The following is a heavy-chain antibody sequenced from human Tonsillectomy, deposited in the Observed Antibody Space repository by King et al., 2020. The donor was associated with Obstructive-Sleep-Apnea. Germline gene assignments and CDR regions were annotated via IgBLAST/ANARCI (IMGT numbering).Heavy chain of an antibody. V-gene: IGHV3-15*01. CDR2: IKSKTDDGTT. Sequence: VQLVESGGGLVKPGGSLRLSCAASGFTFSNAWMSWVRQAPGKGLEWVGRIKSKTDDGTTDYAAPVKDRLTISRDDSKKTLYLQMKSLRTEDTAVYYCTTSSYCSGGSCYSEYYFDYWGQGTLVTVSS. CDR1: GFTFSNAW. J-gene: IGHJ4*02. CDR3: TTSSYCSGGSCYSEYYFDY. D-gene: IGHD2-15*01.